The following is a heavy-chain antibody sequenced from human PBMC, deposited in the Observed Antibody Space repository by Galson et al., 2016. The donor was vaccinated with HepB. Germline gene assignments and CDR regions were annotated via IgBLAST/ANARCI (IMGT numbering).Heavy chain of an antibody. CDR2: IYTSGST. CDR1: GGSISSGSYY. J-gene: IGHJ5*02. CDR3: ARHKVSATEGGFDA. Sequence: TLSLTCTVSGGSISSGSYYWSWIRQSAGKGLEWIGRIYTSGSTNYNPSLKSRVTISVDTSKNLFSLNLTSVTAADTAVYYCARHKVSATEGGFDAWGQGTLVAVSS. V-gene: IGHV4-61*02. D-gene: IGHD6-13*01.